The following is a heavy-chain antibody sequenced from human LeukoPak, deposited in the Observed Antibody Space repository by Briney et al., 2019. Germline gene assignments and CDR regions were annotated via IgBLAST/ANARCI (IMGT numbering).Heavy chain of an antibody. V-gene: IGHV3-23*01. J-gene: IGHJ4*02. CDR3: VASFDY. Sequence: PGGSLRLSCAASGFTFTKYALNWVRQAPGKGLEWVSTINVNGDTTYYADSVRGRFIVSRDSSKNTLYLEMNSLRVEDTAIYYCVASFDYWGQGTLVTVSS. CDR1: GFTFTKYA. CDR2: INVNGDTT.